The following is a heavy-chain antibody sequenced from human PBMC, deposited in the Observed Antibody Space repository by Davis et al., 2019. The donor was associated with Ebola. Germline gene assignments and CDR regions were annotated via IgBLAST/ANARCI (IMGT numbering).Heavy chain of an antibody. V-gene: IGHV3-66*02. CDR3: ARDLSWAGYFDD. J-gene: IGHJ4*02. Sequence: GGSLRLSCAASGFTFSSYEMNWVRQAPGKGLEWVSVIQSGGGTYYADSVKGRFTISRDNSKNTLYLQMNSLRVEDTAVYYCARDLSWAGYFDDWGQGTLVTVSS. CDR2: IQSGGGT. D-gene: IGHD6-13*01. CDR1: GFTFSSYE.